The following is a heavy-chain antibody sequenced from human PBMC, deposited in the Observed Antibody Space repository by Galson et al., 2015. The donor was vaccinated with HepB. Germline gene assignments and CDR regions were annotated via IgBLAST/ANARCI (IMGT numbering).Heavy chain of an antibody. J-gene: IGHJ4*02. CDR2: IDPSDSYT. Sequence: GYSFTTYWISWVRQMPGKGLEWMGRIDPSDSYTNYSPSFQGHVTISADKSISTAYLQWSSLKASDTAMYYCASRQYYYGSGTYYNVSDYWGQGTLVTVSS. D-gene: IGHD3-10*01. CDR1: GYSFTTYW. V-gene: IGHV5-10-1*01. CDR3: ASRQYYYGSGTYYNVSDY.